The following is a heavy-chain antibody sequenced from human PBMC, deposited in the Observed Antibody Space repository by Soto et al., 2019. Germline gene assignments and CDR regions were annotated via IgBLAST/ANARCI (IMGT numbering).Heavy chain of an antibody. CDR3: SREFPPGGMDV. CDR2: ISSSSSYI. CDR1: GFTFSSYS. Sequence: EVQLVESGGGLVKPGGSLRLSCAASGFTFSSYSMNWVRQAPGKGLEWVSSISSSSSYIYYADSVKGRFTISRDNAKNSLYLQMNSLRAEDTAVYDCSREFPPGGMDVWCQGTTVTVSS. V-gene: IGHV3-21*01. J-gene: IGHJ6*02.